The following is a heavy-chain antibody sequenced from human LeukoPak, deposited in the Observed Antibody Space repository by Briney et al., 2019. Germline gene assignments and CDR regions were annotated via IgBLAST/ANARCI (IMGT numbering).Heavy chain of an antibody. CDR3: ASVYYYDSSGYYSWGY. D-gene: IGHD3-22*01. CDR1: GGTFSSYA. J-gene: IGHJ4*02. CDR2: IIPIFGTA. Sequence: GASVKVSCKASGGTFSSYAISWVRQAPGQGLEWMGGIIPIFGTANYAQKFQGRVTITTDESTSTAYMELSSLRSEDTAVYYCASVYYYDSSGYYSWGYWGQGTPVTVSS. V-gene: IGHV1-69*05.